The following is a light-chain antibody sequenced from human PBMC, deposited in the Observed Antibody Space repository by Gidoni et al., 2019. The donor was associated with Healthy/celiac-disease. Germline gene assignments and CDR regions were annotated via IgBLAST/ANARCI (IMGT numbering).Light chain of an antibody. CDR2: EVS. V-gene: IGLV2-14*01. CDR1: SSDVGGYNY. Sequence: QSALTQPASVSGSPGPSITISCTGTSSDVGGYNYVSWYQQHPGKAPKLMIYEVSNRPSGVSNRFSGSKSGNTASLTISGLQDEDEADYYCSSYTSSSTLGVFGTGTKVTVL. J-gene: IGLJ1*01. CDR3: SSYTSSSTLGV.